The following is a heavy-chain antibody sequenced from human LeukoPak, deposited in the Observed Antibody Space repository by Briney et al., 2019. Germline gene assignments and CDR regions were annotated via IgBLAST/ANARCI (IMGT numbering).Heavy chain of an antibody. CDR2: INPNSGGT. J-gene: IGHJ4*02. Sequence: GASVKVSCKASGYTFTGYYMHWVRQAPGQGLEWMGWINPNSGGTNYAQKFQGRVTMTRETSISTAYMELSRLRSDDPAVYYCASGYCSSTSCGIDYWGQGTLVTVSS. CDR1: GYTFTGYY. D-gene: IGHD2-2*01. V-gene: IGHV1-2*02. CDR3: ASGYCSSTSCGIDY.